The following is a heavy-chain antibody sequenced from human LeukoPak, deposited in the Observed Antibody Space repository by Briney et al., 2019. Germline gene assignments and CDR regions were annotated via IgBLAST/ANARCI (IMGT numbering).Heavy chain of an antibody. CDR3: ARGPLFYDILTGRRYNWFDP. Sequence: SETLSLTCAVYGGSFSGYYWSWIRQPPGKGLEWIGEINHSGSTNYNPSLKSRVTISVDTSKNQFSLKLSSVTAADTAVYYCARGPLFYDILTGRRYNWFDPWGQGTLVTVSS. V-gene: IGHV4-34*01. D-gene: IGHD3-9*01. J-gene: IGHJ5*02. CDR1: GGSFSGYY. CDR2: INHSGST.